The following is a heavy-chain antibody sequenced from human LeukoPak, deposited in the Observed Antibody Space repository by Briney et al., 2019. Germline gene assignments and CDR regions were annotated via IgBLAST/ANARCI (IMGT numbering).Heavy chain of an antibody. CDR3: AKDFQAATGANYFDS. Sequence: SETLSLTCTVSGDPISSYYWSWIRQPPGKGPEWIGYINYSGSTNYSPSLKSRVTISVDTSKNQFSLRLSSVTAADTAVYYCAKDFQAATGANYFDSWGQGIHVTVSS. CDR2: INYSGST. D-gene: IGHD2-8*02. CDR1: GDPISSYY. V-gene: IGHV4-59*01. J-gene: IGHJ4*02.